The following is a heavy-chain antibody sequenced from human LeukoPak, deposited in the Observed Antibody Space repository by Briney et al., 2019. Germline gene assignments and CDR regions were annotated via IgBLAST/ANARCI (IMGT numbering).Heavy chain of an antibody. CDR3: ARGNRVYYDSSFDP. CDR2: INHSGST. CDR1: GGSISSSNW. J-gene: IGHJ5*02. D-gene: IGHD3-22*01. Sequence: PSETLSLTCAVSGGSISSSNWWSWVRQPPGKGLEWIGEINHSGSTNYNPSLKSRVTISVNTSKNQFSLKLSSVTAADTAVYCCARGNRVYYDSSFDPWGQGTLVTVSS. V-gene: IGHV4-4*01.